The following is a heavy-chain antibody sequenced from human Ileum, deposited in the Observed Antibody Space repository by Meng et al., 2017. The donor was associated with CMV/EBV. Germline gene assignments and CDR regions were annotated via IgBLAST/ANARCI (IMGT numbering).Heavy chain of an antibody. D-gene: IGHD2-15*01. V-gene: IGHV3-49*04. CDR3: SREAVVAVPTWVDY. CDR2: IGIKAYGATT. CDR1: DFIFGDFA. J-gene: IGHJ4*02. Sequence: GESLKISCKTSDFIFGDFALSWVRQAPGKGLEWVGFIGIKAYGATTQYAASVKGRFFISRDDSESIAYLQMNNLKTEDTGIYYCSREAVVAVPTWVDYWGQGTQVTVSS.